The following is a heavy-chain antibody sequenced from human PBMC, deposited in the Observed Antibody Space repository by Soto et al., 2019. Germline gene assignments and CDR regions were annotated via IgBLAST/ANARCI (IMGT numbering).Heavy chain of an antibody. D-gene: IGHD1-26*01. CDR1: GYTFPSYY. J-gene: IGHJ4*02. V-gene: IGHV1-46*01. CDR2: INPSGGST. Sequence: ASVKLPCAASGYTFPSYYMHWVSKAPGQGLEWMGIINPSGGSTSYAQKFQGRVTMARDTSITTAYMELSRLSSDDTAVYYCAKSGSLFRPSLGYFDYWGQGTLVTVSA. CDR3: AKSGSLFRPSLGYFDY.